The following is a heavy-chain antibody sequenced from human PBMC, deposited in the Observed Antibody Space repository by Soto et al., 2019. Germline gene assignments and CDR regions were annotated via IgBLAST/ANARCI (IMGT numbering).Heavy chain of an antibody. CDR3: ARAAQTTSPPHYYYYGMDV. CDR2: INPNSGGT. D-gene: IGHD4-4*01. V-gene: IGHV1-2*04. J-gene: IGHJ6*02. CDR1: GYTFTGYY. Sequence: QVQLVQSGAEVKKPGASVKVSCKASGYTFTGYYMHWVRQAPGQGLEWMGWINPNSGGTNYAQKFQGWGTMTTDTSISTAYMELSRLRSDDTAVYYCARAAQTTSPPHYYYYGMDVWGQGTTVTVSS.